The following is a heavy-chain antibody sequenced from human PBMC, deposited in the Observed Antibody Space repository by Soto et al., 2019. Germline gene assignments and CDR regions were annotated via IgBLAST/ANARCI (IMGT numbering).Heavy chain of an antibody. CDR1: GFTFSSYG. CDR3: VKERYGQLYLEDYGMDV. D-gene: IGHD3-16*01. V-gene: IGHV3-30*18. Sequence: GGSLRLSCVASGFTFSSYGIHWVRQAPGRGLEWVAVISYDGSNKYYADSVKGRFTISRDKNTLYLQMNSLRAEDTAVYYCVKERYGQLYLEDYGMDVWGQGTTVTVSS. J-gene: IGHJ6*02. CDR2: ISYDGSNK.